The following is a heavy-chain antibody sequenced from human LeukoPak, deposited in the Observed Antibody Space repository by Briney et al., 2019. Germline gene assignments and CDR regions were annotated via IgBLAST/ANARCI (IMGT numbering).Heavy chain of an antibody. CDR2: ISGSGGST. Sequence: GGSLRLSCAASGFTFSSYAMSWVRQAPGKGLEWVSAISGSGGSTYYADSVKGRFTISRDNSKNTLYLQMNSLRSEDTAVYYCARDPGPEDAFDIWGQGTMVTVSS. CDR3: ARDPGPEDAFDI. V-gene: IGHV3-23*01. J-gene: IGHJ3*02. CDR1: GFTFSSYA.